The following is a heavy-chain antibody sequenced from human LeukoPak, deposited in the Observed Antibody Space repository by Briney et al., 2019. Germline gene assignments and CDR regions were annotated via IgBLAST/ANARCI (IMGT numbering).Heavy chain of an antibody. V-gene: IGHV3-11*04. D-gene: IGHD5-18*01. CDR3: ARDAVDTAIPDAFDI. Sequence: GGSLRLSCAAPGFTFSDYYMSWIRQGPGKGLERVSYISSSGSNIYYADTVKSRFTISRDNAKNSLYLQRNRLRADDTAVYYCARDAVDTAIPDAFDIWGQGTMVTVSS. CDR1: GFTFSDYY. J-gene: IGHJ3*02. CDR2: ISSSGSNI.